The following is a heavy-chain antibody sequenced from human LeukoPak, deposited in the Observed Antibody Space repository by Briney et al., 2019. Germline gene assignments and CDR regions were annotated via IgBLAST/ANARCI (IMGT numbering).Heavy chain of an antibody. J-gene: IGHJ4*02. CDR2: IKPDGTTK. D-gene: IGHD5-12*01. Sequence: HPGGSLRLSCAASGFPFSSYSMTWVRQAPGKGLEWVANIKPDGTTKFYVDSVKGRFTISRDDSKNTVFLQMNSLRSEDTAVYYCARDQLAFSGYDTLFDYWGQGTLVTVSS. CDR1: GFPFSSYS. V-gene: IGHV3-7*01. CDR3: ARDQLAFSGYDTLFDY.